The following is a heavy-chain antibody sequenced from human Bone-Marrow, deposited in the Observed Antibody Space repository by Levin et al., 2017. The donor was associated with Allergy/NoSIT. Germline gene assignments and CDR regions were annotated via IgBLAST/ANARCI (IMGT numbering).Heavy chain of an antibody. Sequence: GESLKISCAASGFTFSSYAMSWVRQAPGKGLEWVSSISGSGTITHYAESVKGRFTISRDISKNMLNLQMNSLRAEDTAIYFCAKEGLAVAGYYFDSWGQGALLTVSS. CDR1: GFTFSSYA. J-gene: IGHJ4*02. D-gene: IGHD6-19*01. V-gene: IGHV3-23*01. CDR2: ISGSGTIT. CDR3: AKEGLAVAGYYFDS.